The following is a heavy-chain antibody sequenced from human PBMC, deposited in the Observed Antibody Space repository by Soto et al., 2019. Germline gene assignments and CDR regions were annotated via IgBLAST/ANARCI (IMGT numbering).Heavy chain of an antibody. D-gene: IGHD5-12*01. V-gene: IGHV4-4*07. CDR2: IFSSGST. J-gene: IGHJ4*02. CDR1: GGSINTFY. CDR3: AREGSYSAYNFAHGIQLWSFDF. Sequence: SETLSLTCTVSGGSINTFYWSWVRQPAGKGLEWIGRIFSSGSTSFNPSLESRVAMSVDTAKNHFSLNLSSVTAADMAVYYCAREGSYSAYNFAHGIQLWSFDFWGQGALVTVSS.